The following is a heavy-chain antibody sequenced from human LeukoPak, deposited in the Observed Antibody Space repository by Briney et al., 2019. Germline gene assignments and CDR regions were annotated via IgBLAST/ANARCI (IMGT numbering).Heavy chain of an antibody. CDR3: AKVPFQPMRHFDY. CDR1: GFTFSSYS. D-gene: IGHD3-22*01. V-gene: IGHV3-21*04. J-gene: IGHJ4*02. Sequence: GGSLRLSCAASGFTFSSYSMNWVRQAPGKGLEWVSSISSSSSYIYYADSVKGRFTISRDNSKNTLYLQMNSLRAEDTAVYYCAKVPFQPMRHFDYWGQGTLVTVSS. CDR2: ISSSSSYI.